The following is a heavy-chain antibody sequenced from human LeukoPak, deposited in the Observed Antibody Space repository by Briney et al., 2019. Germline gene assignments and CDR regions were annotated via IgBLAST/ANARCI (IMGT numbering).Heavy chain of an antibody. CDR2: IHARGGT. V-gene: IGHV4-4*07. CDR3: ARAGSDSYFYYLDV. J-gene: IGHJ6*03. Sequence: SETLSLTCAASGGSINKYYWSWVRQPAGKGLEWIGRIHARGGTNYNPSLKSRVTMSLDTSKNQFSLKLNSVTAADTAVYFCARAGSDSYFYYLDVWGKGTTVAVSS. CDR1: GGSINKYY.